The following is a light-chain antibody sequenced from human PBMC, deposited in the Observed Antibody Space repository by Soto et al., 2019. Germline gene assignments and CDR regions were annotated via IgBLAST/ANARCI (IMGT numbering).Light chain of an antibody. V-gene: IGLV2-11*01. J-gene: IGLJ1*01. CDR3: HLTV. CDR2: DVS. CDR1: SSDVGGYNY. Sequence: QSAVTQPRSVSGSPGQSVTISCTGTSSDVGGYNYVSWYQQHPGKAPKLMIYDVSKQPSGVPGRFSGSKSGNTASLTISGLQAEDEAAYYSHLTVFGFWTKVTVL.